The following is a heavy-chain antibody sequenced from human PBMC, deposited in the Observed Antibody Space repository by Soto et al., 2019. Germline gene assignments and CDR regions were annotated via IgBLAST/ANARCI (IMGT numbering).Heavy chain of an antibody. D-gene: IGHD6-13*01. Sequence: SQTLSLTCAISGESVSSNSAAWNWIRQSPSRGLEWLGRTYYRSKWYNDYAVSVKSRITINPDTSKNQFSLQLNSVTPEDTAVYYCARAKIGSLAAAFYYYGMDAWGQGTTVTVSS. J-gene: IGHJ6*02. V-gene: IGHV6-1*01. CDR3: ARAKIGSLAAAFYYYGMDA. CDR1: GESVSSNSAA. CDR2: TYYRSKWYN.